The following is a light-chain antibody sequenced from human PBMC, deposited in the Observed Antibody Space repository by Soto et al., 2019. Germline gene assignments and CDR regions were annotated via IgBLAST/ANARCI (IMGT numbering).Light chain of an antibody. CDR2: DDN. Sequence: NFMLTQPHSVSASPGKTVIISCTRSSGSIASYYVQWYQQRPGSSPTTLIYDDNHRPSGVPHRFSGSIDSSSNSASLTFSGLETEDESDSFCQSYDATNQVFGGGTKVTVL. J-gene: IGLJ3*02. V-gene: IGLV6-57*01. CDR3: QSYDATNQV. CDR1: SGSIASYY.